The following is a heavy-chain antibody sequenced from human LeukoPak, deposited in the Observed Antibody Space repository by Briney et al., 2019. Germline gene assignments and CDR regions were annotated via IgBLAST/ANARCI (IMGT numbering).Heavy chain of an antibody. J-gene: IGHJ4*02. V-gene: IGHV1-2*02. CDR2: INANRGGT. CDR3: ARRYCSSTSCYYFDY. CDR1: GYTFTGYY. Sequence: GASVKVSCKASGYTFTGYYMHWVRQAPGQGLKWMGWINANRGGTNYAQRFQGRVTMTRDTSITTAYMELSRLKSDDTAVYYCARRYCSSTSCYYFDYWGQGTLVTVSS. D-gene: IGHD2-2*01.